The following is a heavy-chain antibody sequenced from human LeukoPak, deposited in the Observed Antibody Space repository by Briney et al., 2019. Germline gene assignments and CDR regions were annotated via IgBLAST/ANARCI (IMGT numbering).Heavy chain of an antibody. CDR1: GFTFSSYW. V-gene: IGHV3-74*01. CDR2: INSDGSST. J-gene: IGHJ4*02. D-gene: IGHD3-9*01. Sequence: GGSLRLSCAASGFTFSSYWMHWVRQAPGKGLVWVSRINSDGSSTSYADSVKGRFTISRDNAKNTLYLQMNSLRAEDTAVYYRARVRLRYFDWPLYYFDYWGQGTLVTVSS. CDR3: ARVRLRYFDWPLYYFDY.